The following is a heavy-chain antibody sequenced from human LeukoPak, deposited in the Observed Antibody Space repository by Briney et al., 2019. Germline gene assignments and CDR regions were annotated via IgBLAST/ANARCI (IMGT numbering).Heavy chain of an antibody. D-gene: IGHD3-22*01. CDR2: IYYSGST. J-gene: IGHJ4*02. V-gene: IGHV4-59*12. CDR1: GGSISSYY. CDR3: ARDPENAEGSPTFTMSFSSCPDY. Sequence: SETLSLTCTVSGGSISSYYWSWIRQPPGKGLEWIGYIYYSGSTNYNPSLKSRVTISVDTSKDQFSLKLSSVTAADTAVYYCARDPENAEGSPTFTMSFSSCPDYWGQGTLVTVSS.